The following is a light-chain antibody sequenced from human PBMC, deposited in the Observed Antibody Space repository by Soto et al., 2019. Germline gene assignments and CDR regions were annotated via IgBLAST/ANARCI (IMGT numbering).Light chain of an antibody. J-gene: IGKJ1*01. CDR3: QHYNSYGT. Sequence: DIQMTRSPSTLTASXGDTVTITFRASQNIDRWVAWYQQKSGKAPKILIYHASSLETGVPSRFSGSGSGTEFTLTISSVQPDDFASYYCQHYNSYGTFGQGTKVDNK. V-gene: IGKV1-5*01. CDR2: HAS. CDR1: QNIDRW.